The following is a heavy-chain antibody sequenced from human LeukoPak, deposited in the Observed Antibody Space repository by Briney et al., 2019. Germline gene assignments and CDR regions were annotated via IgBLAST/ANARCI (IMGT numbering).Heavy chain of an antibody. Sequence: GGSLRLSCAASGFTFNSYGMHWVRQAPGKGLEWVAVTSYAGNNQYYADSVKGRFTVSRDNSKNTLCLQMNSLRPEDTAVYYCAKEATVTTNWLDPWGQGTLVTVSS. CDR2: TSYAGNNQ. V-gene: IGHV3-30*18. CDR3: AKEATVTTNWLDP. D-gene: IGHD4-17*01. J-gene: IGHJ5*02. CDR1: GFTFNSYG.